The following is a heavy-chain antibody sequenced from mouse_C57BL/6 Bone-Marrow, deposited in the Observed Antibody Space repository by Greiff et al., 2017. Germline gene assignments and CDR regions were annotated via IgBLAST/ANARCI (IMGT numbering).Heavy chain of an antibody. V-gene: IGHV1-4*01. CDR3: ARRRKLGRGYAMDY. CDR2: INPSSGYT. D-gene: IGHD4-1*01. J-gene: IGHJ4*01. Sequence: QVQLQQSGAELARPGASVKMSCKASGYTFTSYTMHWVKQRPGQGLEWIGYINPSSGYTTYNQKFKDKATLTADKSSSTAYMQLSSLTSEDSAVYYCARRRKLGRGYAMDYWGQGTSVTVSS. CDR1: GYTFTSYT.